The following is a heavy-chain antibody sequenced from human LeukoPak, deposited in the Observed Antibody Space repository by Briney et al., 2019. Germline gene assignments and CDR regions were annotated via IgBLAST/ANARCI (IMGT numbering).Heavy chain of an antibody. Sequence: PGGSLRLSCAASGFTFSSYGMHWVRQAPGKGLEWVAFIRYDGSNKYYADTVKGRFTISRDNSKNTLYLQMNSLRAEDTAVYYCAKEASGDPPYFDYWGQGTLVTVSS. D-gene: IGHD6-19*01. CDR2: IRYDGSNK. CDR3: AKEASGDPPYFDY. J-gene: IGHJ4*02. V-gene: IGHV3-30*02. CDR1: GFTFSSYG.